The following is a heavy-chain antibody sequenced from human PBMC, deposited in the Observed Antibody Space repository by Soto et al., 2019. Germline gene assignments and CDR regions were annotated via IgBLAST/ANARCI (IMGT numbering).Heavy chain of an antibody. D-gene: IGHD3-9*01. Sequence: SGGSLRLSCAASGFTFSSYTMNWVRQAPWKGLEWVSSISSSSSYIYYADSVKGRFTISRDNAKNSLYLQMNSLRAEDTALYFCARASPRGRYFDWLIFPLGHWGQGTLVTVSS. CDR3: ARASPRGRYFDWLIFPLGH. CDR1: GFTFSSYT. CDR2: ISSSSSYI. J-gene: IGHJ4*02. V-gene: IGHV3-21*04.